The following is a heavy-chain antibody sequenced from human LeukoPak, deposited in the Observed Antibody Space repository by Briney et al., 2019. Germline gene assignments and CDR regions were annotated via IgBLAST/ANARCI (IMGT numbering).Heavy chain of an antibody. CDR1: GFTFDDYA. CDR2: ISWNSGSI. V-gene: IGHV3-9*01. D-gene: IGHD2-15*01. J-gene: IGHJ4*02. CDR3: AKGKLSVIPYYFDY. Sequence: GGSLRLSCAASGFTFDDYAMHWVRQAPGKGLEWVSGISWNSGSIGYADSVKGRFTISRDNAKNSLYLQMNSLRAEDTALYYCAKGKLSVIPYYFDYWGQGTLVTVSS.